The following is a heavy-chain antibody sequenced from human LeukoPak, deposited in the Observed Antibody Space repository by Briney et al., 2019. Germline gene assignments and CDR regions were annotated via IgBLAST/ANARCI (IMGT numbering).Heavy chain of an antibody. V-gene: IGHV1-18*01. CDR1: GYTFTSYG. J-gene: IGHJ5*02. CDR3: ARDPTIFYYDSSGSVGRFDP. Sequence: ASVKVSCKASGYTFTSYGISWVRQAPGQGLEWMGWISAYNGNTNYAQKLQGRVTMTTDTSTSTAYMELRSLRSDDTAVYYCARDPTIFYYDSSGSVGRFDPWGQGTLVTVSS. CDR2: ISAYNGNT. D-gene: IGHD3-22*01.